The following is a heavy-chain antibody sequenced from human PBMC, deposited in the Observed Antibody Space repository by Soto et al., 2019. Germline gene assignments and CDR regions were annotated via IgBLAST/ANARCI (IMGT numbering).Heavy chain of an antibody. D-gene: IGHD2-2*01. CDR1: GFTVSSNY. CDR2: IYPAGST. CDR3: ARDSQGLPAASPGFYYYGMDV. Sequence: GGSLRLSCAASGFTVSSNYMSWVRQAPGKGLEWVSIIYPAGSTYYADSVQGRFTISRDNSKNTLYLQMNSLRAEDTAVYYCARDSQGLPAASPGFYYYGMDVWGQGTTVTVS. V-gene: IGHV3-53*01. J-gene: IGHJ6*02.